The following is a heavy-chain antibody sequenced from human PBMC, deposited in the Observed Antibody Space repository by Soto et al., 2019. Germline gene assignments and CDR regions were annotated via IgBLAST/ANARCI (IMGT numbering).Heavy chain of an antibody. Sequence: QVQLVQSGAEVRKPGASLKVSCKASGYTFNTYGISWVRQAPGQGLEWMAWISTSNGDTHYAQKVQDRVSMTTDRFTSTAYMALRSLSSDDTAIYYCARDSAAHGHVFADWGQGTLVTFAT. V-gene: IGHV1-18*04. J-gene: IGHJ4*02. CDR3: ARDSAAHGHVFAD. CDR2: ISTSNGDT. D-gene: IGHD6-13*01. CDR1: GYTFNTYG.